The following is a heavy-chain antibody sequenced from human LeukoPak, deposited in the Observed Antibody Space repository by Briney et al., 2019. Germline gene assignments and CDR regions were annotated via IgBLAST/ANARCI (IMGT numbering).Heavy chain of an antibody. CDR2: IYYSGST. CDR1: GGSISSGGYY. CDR3: AREYYYDSSGYLNEAFDI. D-gene: IGHD3-22*01. J-gene: IGHJ3*02. V-gene: IGHV4-31*03. Sequence: PSETLPLTCTVSGGSISSGGYYWSWIRQHPGKGLEWIGYIYYSGSTYYNPSLKSRVTISVDTSKNQFSLKLSSVTAADTAVYYCAREYYYDSSGYLNEAFDIWGQGTMVTVSS.